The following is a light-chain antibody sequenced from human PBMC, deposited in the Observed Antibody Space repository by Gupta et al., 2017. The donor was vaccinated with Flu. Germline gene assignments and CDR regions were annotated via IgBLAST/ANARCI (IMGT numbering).Light chain of an antibody. Sequence: DIQMTQSLSSLSPSVGDRVTISCRASQRINSYLNWYLQKPGKAPKLLIYAASSLQSGVPSRFSGSGYGTDFTLTISSLQPEDFATYYCQQSYSTPQTFGQGTKLDIK. CDR1: QRINSY. CDR3: QQSYSTPQT. V-gene: IGKV1-39*01. CDR2: AAS. J-gene: IGKJ2*01.